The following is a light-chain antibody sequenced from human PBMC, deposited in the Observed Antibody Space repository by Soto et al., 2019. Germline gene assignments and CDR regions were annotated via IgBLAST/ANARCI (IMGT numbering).Light chain of an antibody. Sequence: PGERVTLSCRASQSVSRSYLTWYQQKPGQAPRLLIYGASTRATSIPARFSGSGSGTDFTLTISRLQPEDFAVYYCQQDYNLPLTFGGGTKVEIK. CDR2: GAS. CDR3: QQDYNLPLT. J-gene: IGKJ4*01. CDR1: QSVSRSY. V-gene: IGKV3D-7*01.